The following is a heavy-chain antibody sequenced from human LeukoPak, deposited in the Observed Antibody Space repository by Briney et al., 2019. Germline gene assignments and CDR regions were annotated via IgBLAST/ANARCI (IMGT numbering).Heavy chain of an antibody. CDR2: IYYSGST. CDR3: ARRNTYGSGEIDY. D-gene: IGHD3-10*01. Sequence: MSSETLSLTCTVSGGSIGSSSYYWGWIRQPPGKGLEWIGSIYYSGSTYYNPSLKSRVTISVDTSKNQFSLKLSSVTAADTAVYYCARRNTYGSGEIDYWGQGTLVTVSS. V-gene: IGHV4-39*01. CDR1: GGSIGSSSYY. J-gene: IGHJ4*02.